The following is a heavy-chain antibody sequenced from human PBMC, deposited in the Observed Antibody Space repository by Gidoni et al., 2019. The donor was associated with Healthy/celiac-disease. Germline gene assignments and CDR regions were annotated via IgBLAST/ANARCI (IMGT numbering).Heavy chain of an antibody. CDR2: IYYSGST. J-gene: IGHJ4*02. V-gene: IGHV4-39*01. CDR3: ARIISRPGYSYGYVYPNYFDY. D-gene: IGHD5-18*01. CDR1: GGSISSSSYY. Sequence: QLQLQESGPGLVKPSETLSLTCTVSGGSISSSSYYWGWIRQPPGKGLEWIGSIYYSGSTYYNPSLKSRVTISVDTSKNQFSLKLSSVTAADTAVYYCARIISRPGYSYGYVYPNYFDYWGQGTLVTVSS.